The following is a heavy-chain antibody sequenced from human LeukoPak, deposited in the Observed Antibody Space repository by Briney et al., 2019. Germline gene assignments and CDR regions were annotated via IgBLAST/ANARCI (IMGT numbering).Heavy chain of an antibody. CDR2: IRYDGSNK. J-gene: IGHJ4*02. V-gene: IGHV3-30*02. D-gene: IGHD6-19*01. Sequence: GGSLRLSCAASGFTFSSYGMHWVRQAPGKGLEWVAFIRYDGSNKYYADSVKGRFTISRDNSKLYLQMNSRRAEDTAVYYCAKKGYSNGWRDSYYFDCWGQGTLVTVSS. CDR3: AKKGYSNGWRDSYYFDC. CDR1: GFTFSSYG.